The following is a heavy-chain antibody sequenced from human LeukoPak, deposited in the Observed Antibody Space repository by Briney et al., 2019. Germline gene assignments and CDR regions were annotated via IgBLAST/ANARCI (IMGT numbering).Heavy chain of an antibody. CDR1: GGSFSGYY. CDR3: ARDPTTVTTSSY. Sequence: SETLSLTCAVYGGSFSGYYWSWIRQPPGKGLEWIGEINHSGSTNYNPSLKSRVTISVGTSKNQFSLKLSSVTAADTAVYYCARDPTTVTTSSYWGQGTLVTVSS. CDR2: INHSGST. V-gene: IGHV4-34*01. D-gene: IGHD4-11*01. J-gene: IGHJ4*02.